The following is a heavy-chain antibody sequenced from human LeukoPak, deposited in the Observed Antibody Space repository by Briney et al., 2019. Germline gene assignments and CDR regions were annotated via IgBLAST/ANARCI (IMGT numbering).Heavy chain of an antibody. CDR1: GFTFSNYA. J-gene: IGHJ4*02. D-gene: IGHD1-26*01. Sequence: SGGSLRLSCAASGFTFSNYAMSWARQAPGKGLEWVSIISESGDNTYYADSVKGRFTISRDNSKNTLYLQMSSLRAEDTAVHYCAINKGQWELFAYWGQGTLVTVSS. CDR2: ISESGDNT. V-gene: IGHV3-23*01. CDR3: AINKGQWELFAY.